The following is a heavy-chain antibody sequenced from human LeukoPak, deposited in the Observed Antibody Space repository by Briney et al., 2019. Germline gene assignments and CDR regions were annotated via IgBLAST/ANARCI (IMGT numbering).Heavy chain of an antibody. Sequence: SGPTLVKPTQTLTLTCTFSGFSLSTSGVGVGWIRQPPGKALEWLALIYWDDDKRYSPSLKSRLTITKGTSKNQVVLTMTNMDPVDTATYYCAHSPHRVRSLGIYFGYWGQGTLVTVSS. CDR1: GFSLSTSGVG. D-gene: IGHD7-27*01. J-gene: IGHJ4*02. V-gene: IGHV2-5*02. CDR2: IYWDDDK. CDR3: AHSPHRVRSLGIYFGY.